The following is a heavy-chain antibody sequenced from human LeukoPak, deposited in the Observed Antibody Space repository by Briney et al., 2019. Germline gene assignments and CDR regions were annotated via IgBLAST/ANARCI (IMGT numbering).Heavy chain of an antibody. CDR1: GGSISSYY. CDR2: IYYSGST. CDR3: ARFYSNYVTSWFDP. Sequence: SETLSLTCTVSGGSISSYYWSWIRQPPGKGLEWIGYIYYSGSTNYNPSLKSRVTISVDTSKNQFSLKLSSVTAADTAVYYCARFYSNYVTSWFDPWGQGTLVTVSS. V-gene: IGHV4-59*08. D-gene: IGHD4-11*01. J-gene: IGHJ5*02.